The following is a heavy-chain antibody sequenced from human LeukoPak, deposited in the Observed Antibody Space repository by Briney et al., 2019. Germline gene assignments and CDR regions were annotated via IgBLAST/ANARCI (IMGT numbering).Heavy chain of an antibody. Sequence: GGTLRLSCAASGFTFSSFGMSWVRQAPGKGLEWVSAISGSGGSTYYADSVKGRFTISRDNSKNTLYLQMNSLRAEDTAVYYCARVNYYGSGSYGTLDYWGQGTLVTVSS. J-gene: IGHJ4*02. CDR1: GFTFSSFG. CDR3: ARVNYYGSGSYGTLDY. V-gene: IGHV3-23*01. D-gene: IGHD3-10*01. CDR2: ISGSGGST.